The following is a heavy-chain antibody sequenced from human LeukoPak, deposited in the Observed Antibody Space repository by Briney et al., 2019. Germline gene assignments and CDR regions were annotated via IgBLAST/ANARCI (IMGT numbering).Heavy chain of an antibody. CDR2: INHSGST. Sequence: SETLSLTCAVYGGSFSGYYWSWIRQPPGKGLEWIGEINHSGSTNYNPSLKSRVTISVDTSKNQFSLKLSSVTAADTAVYYCARGYSGRKTYHYDSSGYYYFDYWGQGTLVTVSS. D-gene: IGHD3-22*01. CDR1: GGSFSGYY. V-gene: IGHV4-34*01. J-gene: IGHJ4*02. CDR3: ARGYSGRKTYHYDSSGYYYFDY.